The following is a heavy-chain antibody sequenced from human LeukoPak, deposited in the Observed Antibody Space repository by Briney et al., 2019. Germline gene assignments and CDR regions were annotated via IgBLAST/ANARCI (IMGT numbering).Heavy chain of an antibody. D-gene: IGHD3-22*01. V-gene: IGHV4-34*01. CDR2: INHSGST. CDR1: GGSFSGYY. CDR3: ANYYYDSSGVDAFDI. J-gene: IGHJ3*02. Sequence: PSETLSLTCAVYGGSFSGYYWSWIRQPPGKGLEWIGEINHSGSTNYNPSLKSRVTISVDTSKNQFSLKLSSVTAADTAVYYCANYYYDSSGVDAFDIWGQGTMVTVSS.